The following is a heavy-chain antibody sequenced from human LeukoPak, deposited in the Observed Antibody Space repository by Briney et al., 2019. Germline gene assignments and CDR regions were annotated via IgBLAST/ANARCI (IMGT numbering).Heavy chain of an antibody. CDR3: ARDGYSGRFDP. CDR1: GYTFTGYY. CDR2: INPNSGGT. V-gene: IGHV1-2*02. Sequence: EASVKVSCKASGYTFTGYYMHWVRQAPGQGVEWMGWINPNSGGTNFAQKFQGRVTMTRETSITTAYMELSRLRSDDTAVYYCARDGYSGRFDPWGQGTLVTVSS. D-gene: IGHD5-12*01. J-gene: IGHJ5*02.